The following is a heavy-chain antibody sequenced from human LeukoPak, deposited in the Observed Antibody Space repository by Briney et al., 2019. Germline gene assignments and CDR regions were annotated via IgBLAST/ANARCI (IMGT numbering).Heavy chain of an antibody. D-gene: IGHD4-17*01. CDR1: GFTFSSYA. Sequence: GGSLRLSCAASGFTFSSYAMHWVRQAPGKGLEWVAVISYDGSSKYYADSVKGRFTISRDNSKNTLYLQMNSLRAEDTAVYYCARDPPSDLYGDYYYGMDVWGQGITVTVSS. J-gene: IGHJ6*02. CDR3: ARDPPSDLYGDYYYGMDV. V-gene: IGHV3-30-3*01. CDR2: ISYDGSSK.